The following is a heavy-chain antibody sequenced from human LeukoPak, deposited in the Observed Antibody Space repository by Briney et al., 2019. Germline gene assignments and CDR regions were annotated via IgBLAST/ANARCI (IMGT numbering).Heavy chain of an antibody. V-gene: IGHV3-23*01. CDR3: ARESRGYSYGHDYFDY. J-gene: IGHJ4*02. Sequence: GGSLRLSCAASGFTFSSYAMSWVRQAPGKGLEWVSTISGSGGGTYYAGSVKGRFTISRDNSKNTLYLQMNSLRAEDTAVYYCARESRGYSYGHDYFDYWGQGTLVTVSS. D-gene: IGHD5-18*01. CDR2: ISGSGGGT. CDR1: GFTFSSYA.